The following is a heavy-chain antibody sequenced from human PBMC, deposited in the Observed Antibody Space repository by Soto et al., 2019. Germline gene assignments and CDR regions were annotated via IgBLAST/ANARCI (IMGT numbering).Heavy chain of an antibody. D-gene: IGHD2-8*01. Sequence: EVQLVESGGGLVKPGVSLRLSCAASGLTFSSYSMNWVRQAPGKGLEWVSSISSSSSYIYYADSVKGRFTISRDNAKNSLYLQMNSLRAENTAVYYCAREGYCTNGVCSQELVFDPWGQGTLVTVSS. J-gene: IGHJ5*02. V-gene: IGHV3-21*01. CDR3: AREGYCTNGVCSQELVFDP. CDR2: ISSSSSYI. CDR1: GLTFSSYS.